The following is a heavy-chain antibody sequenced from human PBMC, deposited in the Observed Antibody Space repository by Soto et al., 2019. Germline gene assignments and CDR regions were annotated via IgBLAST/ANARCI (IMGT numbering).Heavy chain of an antibody. J-gene: IGHJ4*02. D-gene: IGHD6-19*01. Sequence: EVQLVESGGGLVQPGGSLRLSCAASGFTVSSNYMSWVRQAPGKGLEWVSVIYTGGSTYYANSVKGRFTISRDNSKNTLYLQMNSLRAEDTAVYYCARDNIAVAGTYFDYWGQGTLVTGSS. CDR1: GFTVSSNY. CDR2: IYTGGST. CDR3: ARDNIAVAGTYFDY. V-gene: IGHV3-66*01.